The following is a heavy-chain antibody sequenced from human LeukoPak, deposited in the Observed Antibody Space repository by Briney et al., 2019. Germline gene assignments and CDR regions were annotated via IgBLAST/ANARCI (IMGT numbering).Heavy chain of an antibody. J-gene: IGHJ4*02. D-gene: IGHD4-17*01. CDR2: ISSSSSYI. CDR3: ARVGGGYKTTVTTFAYDY. Sequence: PGGSLRLSCAASGFTFSSYAMSWVRQAPGRGLEWVSSISSSSSYIYYADSVKGRFTISRDNAKNSLYLQMNSLRAEDTAVYYCARVGGGYKTTVTTFAYDYWGQGTLVTVSS. CDR1: GFTFSSYA. V-gene: IGHV3-21*01.